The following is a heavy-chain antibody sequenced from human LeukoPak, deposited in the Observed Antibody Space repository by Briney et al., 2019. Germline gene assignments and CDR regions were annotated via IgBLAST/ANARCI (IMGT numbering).Heavy chain of an antibody. J-gene: IGHJ4*02. CDR2: IKQDGSEK. D-gene: IGHD3-9*01. CDR1: GFTFSSYW. CDR3: ASSPLRYFDWLGPEDY. V-gene: IGHV3-7*01. Sequence: GGCLRLSCAASGFTFSSYWMSWVRQAPGKGLEWVANIKQDGSEKYYVDSVKGRFTISRDNAKNSLYLQMNSLRAEDTAVYYCASSPLRYFDWLGPEDYWGQGTLVTVSS.